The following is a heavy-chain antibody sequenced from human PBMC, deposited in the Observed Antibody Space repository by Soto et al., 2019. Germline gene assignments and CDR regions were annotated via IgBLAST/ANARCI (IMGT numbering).Heavy chain of an antibody. V-gene: IGHV3-30*18. Sequence: QVQLVESGGGVVQPGRSLRLSCAASGFTFSSYAMHWVRQAPGKGLEWVAVISYDGSDKYYADSMKGRFTISRDNSKNSLNLQMNSLRADDTAVYYCAKALGELAPESYDYWGQGTLITLSS. D-gene: IGHD3-16*01. CDR1: GFTFSSYA. CDR2: ISYDGSDK. CDR3: AKALGELAPESYDY. J-gene: IGHJ4*02.